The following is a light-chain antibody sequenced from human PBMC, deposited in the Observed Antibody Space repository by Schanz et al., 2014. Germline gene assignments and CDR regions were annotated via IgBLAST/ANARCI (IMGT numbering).Light chain of an antibody. CDR2: DVN. CDR1: SSDVGGYNY. J-gene: IGLJ3*02. Sequence: QSALTQPPSASGSPGQSVTISCTGTSSDVGGYNYVSWYQQHPGKAPQLILYDVNSRPSGVSNRFSGSKSGNTASLTISGLQAEDEADYYCNSYTSSSTLWVFGGGTKVTVL. CDR3: NSYTSSSTLWV. V-gene: IGLV2-14*01.